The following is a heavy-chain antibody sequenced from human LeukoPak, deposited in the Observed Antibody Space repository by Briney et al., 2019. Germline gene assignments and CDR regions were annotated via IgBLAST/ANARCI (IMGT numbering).Heavy chain of an antibody. D-gene: IGHD3-9*01. J-gene: IGHJ4*02. CDR1: GFTLSTYW. CDR2: INRDGRTT. CDR3: ARDLSGAHDY. Sequence: QAGGSLRLSCAASGFTLSTYWVHRVRQAPGKGPVWVSRINRDGRTTNYADPVKGRFTISRDNAKNTVYLQMNSLRVEDTAVYYCARDLSGAHDYWGQGTLVTVSS. V-gene: IGHV3-74*01.